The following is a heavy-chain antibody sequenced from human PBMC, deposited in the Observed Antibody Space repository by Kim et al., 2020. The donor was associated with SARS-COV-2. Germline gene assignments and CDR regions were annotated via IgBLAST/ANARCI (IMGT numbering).Heavy chain of an antibody. D-gene: IGHD3-16*01. V-gene: IGHV4-59*01. Sequence: SETLSLTCTVSGGSITRDYWTWIRQPPGKGLEWIGYIYYSGNTNYNPSLKSRVTISVDTSKNQFSLKLSSVTAADTAVDYCASGSGSYGNWGQGTLVFVS. CDR3: ASGSGSYGN. CDR1: GGSITRDY. CDR2: IYYSGNT. J-gene: IGHJ4*02.